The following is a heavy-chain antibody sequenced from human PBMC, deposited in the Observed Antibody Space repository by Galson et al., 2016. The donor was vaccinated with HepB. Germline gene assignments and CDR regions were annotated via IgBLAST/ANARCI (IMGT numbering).Heavy chain of an antibody. V-gene: IGHV3-23*01. CDR2: ISVSDHRT. CDR3: AKDEKAYSRGADYFDY. CDR1: GFTFSIYA. D-gene: IGHD6-19*01. J-gene: IGHJ4*02. Sequence: SLRLSCAAPGFTFSIYAMSWVRQAPGKGLEWVSGISVSDHRTYYADSVKGRFTISRDNSKNTLYLEMNTLRAEDTAVYYCAKDEKAYSRGADYFDYWGQGTLVTVSS.